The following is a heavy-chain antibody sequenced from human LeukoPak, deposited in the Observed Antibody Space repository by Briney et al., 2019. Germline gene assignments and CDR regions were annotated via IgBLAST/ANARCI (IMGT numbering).Heavy chain of an antibody. Sequence: GGSLRLSCEASGFTFSSYWMHWVRQAPGKGLVWVSRINSDGSSTSYADSVKGRFTISRDNAKNTLYLQMNNLRADDTAVYYCTRDQDFTVVTQNFDYWGQGTLVTVSS. V-gene: IGHV3-74*01. J-gene: IGHJ4*02. CDR3: TRDQDFTVVTQNFDY. D-gene: IGHD4-23*01. CDR1: GFTFSSYW. CDR2: INSDGSST.